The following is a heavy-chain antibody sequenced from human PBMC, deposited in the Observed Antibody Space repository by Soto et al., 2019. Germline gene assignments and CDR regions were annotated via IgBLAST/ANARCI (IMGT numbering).Heavy chain of an antibody. CDR2: INPSGGST. CDR1: GYTFTSYY. J-gene: IGHJ4*02. CDR3: AGGKTTGTPFDY. V-gene: IGHV1-46*01. D-gene: IGHD4-17*01. Sequence: QVQLVQSGAEVKKPGASVKVSCKASGYTFTSYYMHWVRQAPGQGLEWMGIINPSGGSTSYAQKFRGGVTMTRDPSTGTGYRELRSLGSEGTAVVYCAGGKTTGTPFDYWGQGTLVTVSS.